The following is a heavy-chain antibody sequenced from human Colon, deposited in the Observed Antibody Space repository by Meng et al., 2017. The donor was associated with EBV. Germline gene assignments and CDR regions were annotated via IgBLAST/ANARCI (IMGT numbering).Heavy chain of an antibody. Sequence: EPGPGLVKHPGTLSLPGPASCASISSRNWWSWVRQPPGKGLEWIGEIYHSGSTNYNPTLKSRVTISVDKSKNQFSLKLSSVTAADTAVYYCARASYGSGSPLGESWFDPWGQGTLVTVSS. D-gene: IGHD3-10*01. J-gene: IGHJ5*02. CDR2: IYHSGST. CDR1: CASISSRNW. CDR3: ARASYGSGSPLGESWFDP. V-gene: IGHV4-4*03.